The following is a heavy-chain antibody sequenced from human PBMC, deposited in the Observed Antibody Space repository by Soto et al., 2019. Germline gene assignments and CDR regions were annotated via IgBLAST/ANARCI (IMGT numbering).Heavy chain of an antibody. D-gene: IGHD2-2*02. CDR2: INHSGST. CDR1: VGSFSVYY. CDR3: ARSGGYCSSTSCYMGYYHYGMDV. V-gene: IGHV4-34*01. Sequence: PSETLCVPCALYVGSFSVYYWSWIREPPGKGLEWTGEINHSGSTNYNPSLKSRVTISVDTSKNQFSLKLSSVTAADTALYYCARSGGYCSSTSCYMGYYHYGMDVGGQGTTVTVSS. J-gene: IGHJ6*01.